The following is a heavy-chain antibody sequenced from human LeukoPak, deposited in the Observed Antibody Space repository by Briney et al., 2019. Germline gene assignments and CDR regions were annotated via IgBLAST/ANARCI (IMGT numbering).Heavy chain of an antibody. Sequence: GGSLRLSCAASGFIVNTNYMTWVRQAPGRGLEWVSFIYADGNTYYADSVKGRFTISRDNSKNTLYLQMNSLRAEDTAVYYCAKDPAGWGQGTLVTVSS. CDR1: GFIVNTNY. J-gene: IGHJ4*02. CDR2: IYADGNT. V-gene: IGHV3-53*01. CDR3: AKDPAG.